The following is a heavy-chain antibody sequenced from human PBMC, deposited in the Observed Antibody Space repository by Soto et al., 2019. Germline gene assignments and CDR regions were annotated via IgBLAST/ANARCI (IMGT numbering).Heavy chain of an antibody. V-gene: IGHV4-34*01. Sequence: PSETLSLTCAVYGGSFSGYYWSWIRQPPGKGLEWIGEINHSGSTNYNPSLKSRVTISVDTSKNQFSLKLSSVTAADTAVYYCATTARPRGYYYYYYYMDVWGKGTTVTVS. CDR3: ATTARPRGYYYYYYYMDV. CDR2: INHSGST. D-gene: IGHD6-6*01. J-gene: IGHJ6*03. CDR1: GGSFSGYY.